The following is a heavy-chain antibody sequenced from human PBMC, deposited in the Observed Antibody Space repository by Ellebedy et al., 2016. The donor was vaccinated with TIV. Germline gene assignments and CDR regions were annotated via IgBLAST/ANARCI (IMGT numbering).Heavy chain of an antibody. CDR3: ARDGHTFGPNWPDP. Sequence: GESLKIPCEASGFTFDNYAMHWVRQAPGKGPEGVSFISGDGGTTSYADSVKGRFTISRDNRKNSLFLQMDRLRIEDTAFYYCARDGHTFGPNWPDPWGQGTLVTVSS. CDR2: ISGDGGTT. D-gene: IGHD3-16*01. J-gene: IGHJ5*02. CDR1: GFTFDNYA. V-gene: IGHV3-43*02.